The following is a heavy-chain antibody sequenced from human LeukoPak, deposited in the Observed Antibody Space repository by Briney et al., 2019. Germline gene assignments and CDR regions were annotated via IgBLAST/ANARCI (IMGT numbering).Heavy chain of an antibody. J-gene: IGHJ4*02. CDR3: ARHDSGYGPFDY. D-gene: IGHD3-22*01. Sequence: GGSLRLSCAVSGFTVSSNYMSWVRQAPGKGLEWVSVLHSGGSTYYADSVKGRFTISRDNSKNMLYLQMNSLRAEDTAVYYCARHDSGYGPFDYWGQGTLVTVSS. CDR1: GFTVSSNY. V-gene: IGHV3-53*01. CDR2: LHSGGST.